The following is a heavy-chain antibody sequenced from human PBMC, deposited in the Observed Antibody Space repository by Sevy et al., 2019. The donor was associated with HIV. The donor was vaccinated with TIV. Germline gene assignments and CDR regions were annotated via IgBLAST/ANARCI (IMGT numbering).Heavy chain of an antibody. CDR1: GLTFSKYS. V-gene: IGHV3-23*01. D-gene: IGHD2-8*01. J-gene: IGHJ4*02. CDR3: AREGCTKPHDY. CDR2: LSFGCGEI. Sequence: GGSLRLSCAASGLTFSKYSMSWVRQPPGKGLEWVSTLSFGCGEINYADSVKGRFTISRDNSKSSVYLQMNNLRPADTAVYYCAREGCTKPHDYWGQGTLVTVSS.